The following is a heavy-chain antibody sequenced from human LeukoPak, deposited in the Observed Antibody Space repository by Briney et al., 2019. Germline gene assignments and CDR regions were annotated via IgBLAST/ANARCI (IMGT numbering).Heavy chain of an antibody. J-gene: IGHJ4*02. V-gene: IGHV3-30*02. CDR3: ATDRATQYFDY. CDR1: GITFRSYG. D-gene: IGHD2-15*01. CDR2: IWYDGSNK. Sequence: GGSLRLSCAASGITFRSYGMHWVRQAPGKGLEWVAFIWYDGSNKYYADSVKGRFTISRDNSRNTLFLQMNSLRAEDTAVYYCATDRATQYFDYWGQGTPVSVSS.